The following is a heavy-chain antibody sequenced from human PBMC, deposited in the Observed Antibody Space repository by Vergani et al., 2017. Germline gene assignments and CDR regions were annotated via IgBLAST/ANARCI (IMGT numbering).Heavy chain of an antibody. J-gene: IGHJ4*02. CDR3: AREVVGASPDY. CDR2: ITTASTNI. D-gene: IGHD1-26*01. V-gene: IGHV3-21*06. CDR1: GFTFRSYN. Sequence: EVHLLESGGGLVQSGGSLRLSCAASGFTFRSYNMNWLRQAPGKGLEWVSSITTASTNIYYADSVAGRFTTSRDDAKSSLYLHLTSLRVEDTAIYYCAREVVGASPDYWGQGTLVAVSS.